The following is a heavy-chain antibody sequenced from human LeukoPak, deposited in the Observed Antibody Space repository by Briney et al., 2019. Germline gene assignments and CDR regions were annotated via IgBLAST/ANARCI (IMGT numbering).Heavy chain of an antibody. Sequence: GGSLRLSRAASGFTFTSYSMNWVRQAPGKGLEWVSTISGGGGSTYYADSVKGRFTISRDNSKNTLYLQVNSLRAEDTAVYYCAKGGKWDVTPFDYWGQGTLVIVSS. CDR3: AKGGKWDVTPFDY. D-gene: IGHD1-26*01. J-gene: IGHJ4*02. CDR2: ISGGGGST. CDR1: GFTFTSYS. V-gene: IGHV3-23*01.